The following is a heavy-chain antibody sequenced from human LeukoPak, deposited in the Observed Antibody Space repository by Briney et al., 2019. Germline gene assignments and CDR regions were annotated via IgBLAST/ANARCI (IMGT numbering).Heavy chain of an antibody. V-gene: IGHV4-30-2*01. CDR2: IYHSGST. CDR1: GGSISSGDYS. Sequence: PSQTLSLTCAVSGGSISSGDYSWRWIRQPPGKGLEWIGYIYHSGSTYYNPALKSRVTISVDGPNNQFTLKLSSVTAADTAVYYCARATLCDYGDAPLDYWGRGTLVTVSS. CDR3: ARATLCDYGDAPLDY. D-gene: IGHD4-17*01. J-gene: IGHJ4*02.